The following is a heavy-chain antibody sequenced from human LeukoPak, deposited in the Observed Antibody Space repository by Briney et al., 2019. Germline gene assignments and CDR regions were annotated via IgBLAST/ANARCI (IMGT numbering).Heavy chain of an antibody. Sequence: PGGSLRLSCAASGLTVSSNYMAWVRQAPGKGLEWISVIYGDGATYYADSVQGRFTIFRDTSNNALYLQMISLRVEDTAVYHCARLLPASRHYFDYWGLGTLVTVSS. D-gene: IGHD6-6*01. V-gene: IGHV3-53*01. CDR2: IYGDGAT. J-gene: IGHJ4*02. CDR1: GLTVSSNY. CDR3: ARLLPASRHYFDY.